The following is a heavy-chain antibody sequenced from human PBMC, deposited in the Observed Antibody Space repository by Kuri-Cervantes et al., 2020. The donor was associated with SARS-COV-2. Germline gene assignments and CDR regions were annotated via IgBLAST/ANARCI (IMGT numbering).Heavy chain of an antibody. D-gene: IGHD1-26*01. CDR2: ISSSSSYI. CDR1: GFTFSSYS. J-gene: IGHJ6*03. CDR3: ARAARGVSFVYYYMDV. V-gene: IGHV3-21*04. Sequence: GESLKISCAASGFTFSSYSMNWVRQAPGKGLEWVSSISSSSSYIYYADSVKGRFTISRDNAKNSLYLQMNSLRAEDMALYYCARAARGVSFVYYYMDVWGKGTTVTVSS.